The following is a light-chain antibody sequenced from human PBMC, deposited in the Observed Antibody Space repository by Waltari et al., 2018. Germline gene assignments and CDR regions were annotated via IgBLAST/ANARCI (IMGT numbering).Light chain of an antibody. CDR2: NAS. CDR1: QNIRTY. V-gene: IGKV1-39*01. Sequence: IQMTQSPSSLSASIGDTITVTCRASQNIRTYLNWYQQKPAKAPKLLIFNASTLPPGVPSRFSGSASGTEFTLTVTNLQPDDFATYFCQQSFSSPWTFGQGTTV. CDR3: QQSFSSPWT. J-gene: IGKJ1*01.